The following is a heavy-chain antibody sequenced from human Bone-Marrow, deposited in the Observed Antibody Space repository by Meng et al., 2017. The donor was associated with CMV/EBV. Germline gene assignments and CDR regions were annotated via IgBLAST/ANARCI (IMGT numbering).Heavy chain of an antibody. J-gene: IGHJ5*02. CDR1: GYTFISYG. CDR2: ISPYNGNT. Sequence: ASVKVSCKASGYTFISYGITWVRQAPGQGLEWMGWISPYNGNTNYAQKLQGRVTMTTDTSTSTAYMELRSLRSDDTAVYYCAREAPVPAALFDPWGQGTLVTVSS. D-gene: IGHD2-2*01. CDR3: AREAPVPAALFDP. V-gene: IGHV1-18*01.